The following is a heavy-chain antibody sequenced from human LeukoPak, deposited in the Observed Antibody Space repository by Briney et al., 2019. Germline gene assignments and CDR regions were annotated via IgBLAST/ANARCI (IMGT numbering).Heavy chain of an antibody. V-gene: IGHV3-7*01. CDR2: IKQDGSEK. CDR1: GFTFSSYW. CDR3: ARDTLGAMVVAFDI. Sequence: TGGSLRLSCAASGFTFSSYWMSWVRQAPGKGLEWVANIKQDGSEKYYVDSVKGRFTISRDNAKNSLYLQMNSLRAEDTAVYYCARDTLGAMVVAFDIWGQGTMVTVSS. D-gene: IGHD5-18*01. J-gene: IGHJ3*02.